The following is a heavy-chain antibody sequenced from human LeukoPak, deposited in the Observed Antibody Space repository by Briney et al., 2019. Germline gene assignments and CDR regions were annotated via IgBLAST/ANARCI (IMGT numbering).Heavy chain of an antibody. J-gene: IGHJ4*02. CDR2: IIPIFGTA. D-gene: IGHD3-22*01. CDR1: GGTFSSYA. V-gene: IGHV1-69*13. CDR3: ARVSSGYYGY. Sequence: ASVNVSCTASGGTFSSYAISWVRQAPGQGLEWMGGIIPIFGTANYAQKFQGRVTITADESTSTAYMELSSLRSEDTAVYYCARVSSGYYGYWGQGTLVTVSS.